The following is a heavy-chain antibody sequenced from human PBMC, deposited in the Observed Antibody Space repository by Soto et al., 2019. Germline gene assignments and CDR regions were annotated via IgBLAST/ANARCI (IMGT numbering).Heavy chain of an antibody. J-gene: IGHJ3*02. D-gene: IGHD2-15*01. CDR2: INAGNGNT. CDR3: ARVIPGEVALDI. CDR1: GYTFTSYA. V-gene: IGHV1-3*01. Sequence: ASVKVSCKASGYTFTSYAMHWVRQAPGQRLEWMGWINAGNGNTKYSQKFQGRVTITRDTSASTAYMELSSLRSEDTAVYYCARVIPGEVALDIWGQGTMVTVSS.